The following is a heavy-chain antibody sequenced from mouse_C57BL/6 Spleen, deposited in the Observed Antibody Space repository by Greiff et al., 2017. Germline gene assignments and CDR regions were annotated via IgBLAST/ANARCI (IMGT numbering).Heavy chain of an antibody. Sequence: QVQLKESGPELVKPGASVKLSCKASGYTFTSYDINWVKQRPGQGLEWIGWIYPRDGSTKYNEKVKGKATLTVDTSSSTAYMELHSLTSEDSAVYFCARWGYDYDWYFDVWGTGTTVTVSS. CDR2: IYPRDGST. D-gene: IGHD2-4*01. V-gene: IGHV1-85*01. J-gene: IGHJ1*03. CDR3: ARWGYDYDWYFDV. CDR1: GYTFTSYD.